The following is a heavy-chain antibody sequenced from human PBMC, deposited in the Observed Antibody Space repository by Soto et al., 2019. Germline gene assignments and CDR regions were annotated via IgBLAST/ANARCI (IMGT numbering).Heavy chain of an antibody. D-gene: IGHD6-6*01. CDR3: AHIIEDSSSSYGMDV. CDR2: IYWNDDK. V-gene: IGHV2-5*01. Sequence: QITLKESGPTLVKPTQTLTLTCTFSGFSLSTSGVGVGWIRQPPGKALEWLALIYWNDDKRYSPSLKSRLTITKDTSKNEVVLTLTNMDPVDTATYYCAHIIEDSSSSYGMDVWGQGTAVTVSS. CDR1: GFSLSTSGVG. J-gene: IGHJ6*02.